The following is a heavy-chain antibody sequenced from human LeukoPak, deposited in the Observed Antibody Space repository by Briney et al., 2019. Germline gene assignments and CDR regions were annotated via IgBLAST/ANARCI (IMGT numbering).Heavy chain of an antibody. CDR2: VGNASPYI. CDR1: GFTFSRYA. V-gene: IGHV3-21*01. Sequence: GGSLRLSCAASGFTFSRYAMNWVRRAPGKGLEWVSSVGNASPYIYYADSVKGRFTFSRDNAKNSLYLQMNSLRDEDTAVYYCARGDDSQQRNDALDIWGQGTMVTVSS. D-gene: IGHD3-16*01. J-gene: IGHJ3*02. CDR3: ARGDDSQQRNDALDI.